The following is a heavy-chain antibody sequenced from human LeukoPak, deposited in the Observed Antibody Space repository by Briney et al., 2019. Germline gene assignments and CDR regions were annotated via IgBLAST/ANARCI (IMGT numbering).Heavy chain of an antibody. CDR3: ARDQSITMVRGVFDY. V-gene: IGHV4-4*07. CDR2: IYTGGST. CDR1: GGSISSYY. Sequence: SETLSLTCTVSGGSISSYYWSWIRQPAGKGLEWIGRIYTGGSTNYNPSLKSRVTMSVDTSKNQFSLKLSSVTAADTAVYYCARDQSITMVRGVFDYWGQGTLVTVSS. J-gene: IGHJ4*02. D-gene: IGHD3-10*01.